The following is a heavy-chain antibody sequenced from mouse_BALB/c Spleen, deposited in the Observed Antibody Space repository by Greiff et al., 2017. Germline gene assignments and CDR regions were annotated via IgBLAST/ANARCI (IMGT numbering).Heavy chain of an antibody. Sequence: VQVEESGPGLVAPSQSLSITCTVSGFSLTSYGVHWVRQPPGKGLEWLGVIWAGGSTNYNSALMSRLSISKDNSKSQVFLKMNSLQTDDTAMYYCARDQQYGNYLYWYFGVRGAGTTVSVAS. CDR2: IWAGGST. CDR3: ARDQQYGNYLYWYFGV. J-gene: IGHJ1*01. V-gene: IGHV2-9*02. CDR1: GFSLTSYG. D-gene: IGHD2-10*02.